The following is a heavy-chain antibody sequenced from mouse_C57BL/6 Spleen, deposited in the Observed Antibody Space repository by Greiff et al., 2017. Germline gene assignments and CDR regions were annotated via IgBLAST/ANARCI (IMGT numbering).Heavy chain of an antibody. CDR2: IYPGDGDT. J-gene: IGHJ2*01. V-gene: IGHV1-80*01. D-gene: IGHD1-1*01. CDR1: GYAFSSYW. CDR3: ARGITTVVATADY. Sequence: VMLVESGAELVKPGASVKISCKASGYAFSSYWMNWVKQRPGKGLEWIGQIYPGDGDTNYNGKFKGKATLTADKSSSTAYMQLSSLTSEDSAVYFCARGITTVVATADYWGQGTTLTVSS.